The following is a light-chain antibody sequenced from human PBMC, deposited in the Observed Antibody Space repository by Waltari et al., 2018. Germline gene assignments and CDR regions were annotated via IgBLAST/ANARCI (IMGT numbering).Light chain of an antibody. CDR3: NSYTSSSTLV. J-gene: IGLJ3*02. CDR2: DVS. Sequence: QSPLTQPASVSGSPGQSITISCTGTSSDVGRYNYVSLYQQHPGKAPQLMIYDVSNRPSGVSDRFSGSKSGNTASLTISGLQAEDEADYYCNSYTSSSTLVFGGGTKVTVL. CDR1: SSDVGRYNY. V-gene: IGLV2-14*01.